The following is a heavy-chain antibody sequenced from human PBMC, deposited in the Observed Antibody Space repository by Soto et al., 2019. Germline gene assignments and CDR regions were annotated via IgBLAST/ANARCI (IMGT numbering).Heavy chain of an antibody. J-gene: IGHJ5*02. V-gene: IGHV4-39*01. CDR3: AMSLWFGNTPNWFDP. CDR1: GGSIGRSTYY. CDR2: IYYSGHT. D-gene: IGHD3-10*01. Sequence: PSETLSLTCSVSGGSIGRSTYYWGWIRQPPGKGLEWIASIYYSGHTYYNPSLKSRVTISVDTSKNQFSLKLSSVTAADTAVYYCAMSLWFGNTPNWFDPWGQGTLVTVSS.